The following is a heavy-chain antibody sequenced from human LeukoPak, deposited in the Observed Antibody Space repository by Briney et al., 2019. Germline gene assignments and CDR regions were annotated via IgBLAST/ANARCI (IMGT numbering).Heavy chain of an antibody. CDR2: IYSTDGTT. V-gene: IGHV3-23*01. J-gene: IGHJ4*02. CDR1: GFTFSSFA. CDR3: TTDGRWEYCSSTSCYGLMVVDY. D-gene: IGHD2-2*01. Sequence: GGSLRLSCAASGFTFSSFAMTWVRQAPGKGLEWVSTIYSTDGTTYYADSVKGRFAISRDNSKNTLYLQMNSLKTEDTAVYYCTTDGRWEYCSSTSCYGLMVVDYWGQGTLVTVSS.